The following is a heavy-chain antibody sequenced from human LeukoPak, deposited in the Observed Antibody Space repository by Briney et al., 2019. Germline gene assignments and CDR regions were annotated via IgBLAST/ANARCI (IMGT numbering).Heavy chain of an antibody. D-gene: IGHD3-3*01. CDR1: YY. V-gene: IGHV4-31*02. J-gene: IGHJ4*02. Sequence: YYWXWIRQHPGXXLEWIGYIYYSGSTYYNPSLKSRVTISVDTSKNQFSLKLSSVTAADTAVYYCARGFSIHPLYYFDYWGQGTLVTVSS. CDR3: ARGFSIHPLYYFDY. CDR2: IYYSGST.